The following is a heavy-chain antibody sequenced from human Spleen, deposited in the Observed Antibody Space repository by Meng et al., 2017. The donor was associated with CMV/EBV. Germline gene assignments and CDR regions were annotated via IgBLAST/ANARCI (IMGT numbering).Heavy chain of an antibody. J-gene: IGHJ6*02. CDR2: ISGSGGST. CDR3: ARDLSGSGYYNYYYYYGMDV. CDR1: GFTFSSYA. Sequence: GESLKISCAASGFTFSSYAMNWVRQAPGKGLEWVSVISGSGGSTYYADSVKGRFTISRDNAKNSLYLQMNSLRAEDTAVYYCARDLSGSGYYNYYYYYGMDVWGQGTTVTVSS. V-gene: IGHV3-23*01. D-gene: IGHD3-3*01.